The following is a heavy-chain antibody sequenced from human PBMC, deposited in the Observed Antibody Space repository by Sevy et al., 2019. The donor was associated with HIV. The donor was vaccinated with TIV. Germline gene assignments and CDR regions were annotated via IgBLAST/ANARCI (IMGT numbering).Heavy chain of an antibody. J-gene: IGHJ4*02. CDR2: ISSSSSYI. V-gene: IGHV3-21*01. CDR1: GFTFSSYS. CDR3: ARSTIFGVVIIADFDY. D-gene: IGHD3-3*01. Sequence: GGSLRLSCAASGFTFSSYSMIWVRQAPGKGLEWVSSISSSSSYIYYADSVKGRFTISRDNAKNSLYLQMNSLRAEDTAVYYCARSTIFGVVIIADFDYWGQGTLVTVSS.